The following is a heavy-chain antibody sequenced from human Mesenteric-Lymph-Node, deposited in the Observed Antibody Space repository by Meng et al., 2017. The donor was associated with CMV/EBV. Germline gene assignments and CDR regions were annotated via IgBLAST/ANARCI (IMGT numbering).Heavy chain of an antibody. CDR1: AFPFTNYA. CDR2: INTNSGNP. V-gene: IGHV7-4-1*02. CDR3: ARAAYFDY. J-gene: IGHJ4*02. D-gene: IGHD6-25*01. Sequence: KVSCKTSAFPFTNYAINWVRQAPGQGPEWMGWINTNSGNPTYAQDFTGRFVFSLDTSVSTAYLQISSLKPEDTAFYYCARAAYFDYWGQGTLVTVSS.